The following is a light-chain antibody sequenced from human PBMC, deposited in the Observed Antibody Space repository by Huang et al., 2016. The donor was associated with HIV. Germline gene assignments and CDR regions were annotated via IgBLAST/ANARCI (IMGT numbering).Light chain of an antibody. Sequence: EIIMTQSPATLSLSPGEGASLSCRANQSVATILAWYLHQPGEPPRILIFGSSTRAAGLPGRFSGSGAGTRFTLTVSGLQSEDFAVYYCQQYHNWPYTFGQGTKLEI. J-gene: IGKJ2*01. CDR3: QQYHNWPYT. V-gene: IGKV3-15*01. CDR2: GSS. CDR1: QSVATI.